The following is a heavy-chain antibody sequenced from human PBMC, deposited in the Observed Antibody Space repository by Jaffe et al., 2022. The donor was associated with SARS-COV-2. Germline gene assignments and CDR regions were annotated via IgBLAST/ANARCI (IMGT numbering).Heavy chain of an antibody. Sequence: EVQLVESGGGLVQPGGSLRLSCVASGFTFSHYWMSWVRQGPGKGLEWVANINLDGSEKWYVDSMKGRFTISRDNVKSSLYLQMNSLRAEDTAVYYCARYLEYGDYWGQGTLVLVSS. CDR2: INLDGSEK. V-gene: IGHV3-7*01. J-gene: IGHJ4*02. D-gene: IGHD4-17*01. CDR3: ARYLEYGDY. CDR1: GFTFSHYW.